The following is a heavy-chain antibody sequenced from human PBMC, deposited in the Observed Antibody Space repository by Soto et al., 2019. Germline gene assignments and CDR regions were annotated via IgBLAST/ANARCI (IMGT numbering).Heavy chain of an antibody. CDR1: GGTFSSYA. CDR3: ARGYCSSTSCYVRYYYGMDV. J-gene: IGHJ6*02. V-gene: IGHV1-69*13. CDR2: IIPIFGTA. Sequence: ASVKVSCKASGGTFSSYAISWVRQAPGQGLEWMGGIIPIFGTANYAQKFQGRVTITADESTSTAYMELSSLRSEDTAVYYCARGYCSSTSCYVRYYYGMDVWGQGTTVTVSS. D-gene: IGHD2-2*01.